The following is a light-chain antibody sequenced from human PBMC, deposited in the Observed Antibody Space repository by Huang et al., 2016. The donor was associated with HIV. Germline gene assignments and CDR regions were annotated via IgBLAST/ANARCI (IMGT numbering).Light chain of an antibody. CDR2: GAS. CDR1: QSINSR. J-gene: IGKJ2*03. CDR3: QQYKNWPPDPS. Sequence: EILMTQSPGILSASPGERVTLSCRASQSINSRLAWFQQKPGQPPRLLIYGASTRATGIPARFSGSGSETEFTLTIDSLQTEDFAFYYCQQYKNWPPDPSFDQGTKVDIK. V-gene: IGKV3-15*01.